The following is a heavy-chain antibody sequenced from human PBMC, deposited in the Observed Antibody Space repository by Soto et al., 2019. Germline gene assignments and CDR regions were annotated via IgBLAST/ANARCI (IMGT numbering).Heavy chain of an antibody. CDR2: IIPIFGTA. D-gene: IGHD3-10*01. J-gene: IGHJ5*01. CDR1: GGTFSSYA. Sequence: SVKVSCKASGGTFSSYAISWVRQAPGQGLEWMGGIIPIFGTANYAQKFQGRVTITADESTSTAYMELSNLRSEDTAVYYCATTNHNPDLKRRVTISVDTSKNQFSLKLSSVTAADTAVYYCARSGWGEYCSSTSCDDDPSPLNWFDSWGQGTLVTVSS. CDR3: ATTNHNPDLKRRVTISVDTSKNQFSLKLSSVTAADTAVYYCARSGWGEYCSSTSCDDDPSPLNWFDS. V-gene: IGHV1-69*13.